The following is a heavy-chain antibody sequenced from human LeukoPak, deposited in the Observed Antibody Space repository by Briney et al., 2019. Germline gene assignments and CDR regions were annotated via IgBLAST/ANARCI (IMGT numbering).Heavy chain of an antibody. J-gene: IGHJ3*02. D-gene: IGHD4-17*01. V-gene: IGHV3-30*18. CDR1: GFTFISYG. Sequence: SGGSLRLSCPASGFTFISYGMHWVRQPPGKGLEWVAGISHDGGSKYYVDSVKGRFTISRDNSKNTLFLQMNSLRAEDTAVYYCAKAYGYGDYAADAFDIWGQGTMVTVSS. CDR2: ISHDGGSK. CDR3: AKAYGYGDYAADAFDI.